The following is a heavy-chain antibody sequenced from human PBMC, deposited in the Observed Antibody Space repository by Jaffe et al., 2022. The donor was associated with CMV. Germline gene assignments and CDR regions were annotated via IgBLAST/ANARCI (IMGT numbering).Heavy chain of an antibody. CDR2: IWYDGSNK. V-gene: IGHV3-33*08. CDR3: ARDNWKSDNIDY. Sequence: QVQLVESGGGVVQPGRSLRLSCAASGFTFSSYGMHWVRQAPGKGLEWVAVIWYDGSNKYYADSVKGRFTISRDNSKNTLYLQMNSLRAEDTAVYYCARDNWKSDNIDYWGQGTLVTVSS. J-gene: IGHJ4*02. CDR1: GFTFSSYG. D-gene: IGHD1-20*01.